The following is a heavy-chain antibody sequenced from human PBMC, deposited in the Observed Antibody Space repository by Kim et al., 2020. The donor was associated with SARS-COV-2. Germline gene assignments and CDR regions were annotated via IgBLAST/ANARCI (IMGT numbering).Heavy chain of an antibody. J-gene: IGHJ1*01. Sequence: ASVKVSCKASGYAFSSYDINWVRQAPGQGLEWMGGIDTNTGSPTYAQGFTGRLVFSLDTSVTTAYLQISSLRAEDTAVYYCARGLDGQIPFGEDCWGQGTLVTVSS. V-gene: IGHV7-4-1*02. CDR1: GYAFSSYD. CDR3: ARGLDGQIPFGEDC. CDR2: IDTNTGSP. D-gene: IGHD3-16*01.